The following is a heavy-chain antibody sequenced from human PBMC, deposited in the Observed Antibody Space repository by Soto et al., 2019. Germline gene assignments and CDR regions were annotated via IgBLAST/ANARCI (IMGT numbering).Heavy chain of an antibody. CDR3: ARGTTVSFFDY. V-gene: IGHV4-30-4*01. D-gene: IGHD4-17*01. CDR2: IYYSGST. Sequence: PSXTLSLTCTVSGGSISSGDYYWSLIRQPPGKGLEWIGYIYYSGSTYYNPSLKSRVTISVDTSKNQFSLKLSYVTAADTAVYYCARGTTVSFFDYWGQGTLVTVSS. J-gene: IGHJ4*02. CDR1: GGSISSGDYY.